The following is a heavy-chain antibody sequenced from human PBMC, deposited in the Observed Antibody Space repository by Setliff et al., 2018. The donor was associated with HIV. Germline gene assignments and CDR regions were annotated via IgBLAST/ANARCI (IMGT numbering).Heavy chain of an antibody. V-gene: IGHV1-2*02. CDR2: INPNSGGT. D-gene: IGHD2-21*02. CDR3: ARVRYCGGDCYPDAFDI. J-gene: IGHJ3*02. Sequence: ASVKVSCKASGYTFTGYYMHWVRQAPGQGLEWMGWINPNSGGTNYAQKFQGRVTMTRDTSISTVYMELSRLRSDDTDVYYCARVRYCGGDCYPDAFDIWGQGTMVTVSS. CDR1: GYTFTGYY.